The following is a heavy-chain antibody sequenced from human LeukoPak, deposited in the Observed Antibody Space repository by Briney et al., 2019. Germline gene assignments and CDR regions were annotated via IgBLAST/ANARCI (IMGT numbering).Heavy chain of an antibody. V-gene: IGHV4-34*01. J-gene: IGHJ3*02. CDR3: ARGEDAFDI. Sequence: PSETLSLTCAVYGGSFSGYYWSWIRLPPGKGLEWIGEINHSGSTNYNPSLKSRVTISVDTSKNQFSLKLSSVTAADTAVYYCARGEDAFDIWGQGTMVTVSS. CDR1: GGSFSGYY. CDR2: INHSGST.